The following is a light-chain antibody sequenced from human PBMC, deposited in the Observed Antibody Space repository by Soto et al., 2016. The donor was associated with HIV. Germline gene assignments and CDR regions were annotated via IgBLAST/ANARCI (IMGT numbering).Light chain of an antibody. CDR1: NVGSKS. Sequence: SYELTQPPSVSVAPGKTARITCGGTNVGSKSVHWYQQKPGQAPVLVVYDDSDRPSGIPERFSGSNSENTATLTISRVDIGDEADYYCQVWDSGSDPVVFGGGTKLTVL. J-gene: IGLJ2*01. CDR3: QVWDSGSDPVV. CDR2: DDS. V-gene: IGLV3-21*03.